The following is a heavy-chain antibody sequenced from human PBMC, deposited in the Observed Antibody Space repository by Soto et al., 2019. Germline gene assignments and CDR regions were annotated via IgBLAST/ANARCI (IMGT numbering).Heavy chain of an antibody. CDR3: ARRDWLDY. J-gene: IGHJ4*02. D-gene: IGHD2-21*01. CDR1: GFTFNSYN. V-gene: IGHV3-48*02. CDR2: ISSSSGTI. Sequence: EVQLVESGGGSVQRGGSLRLSCAASGFTFNSYNLNWVRQAPGKGLEWVSYISSSSGTIYYADSVKGRFTISRDNAKNSLYLQIDSLRDEDTAVYYCARRDWLDYWGQGTLVTVSS.